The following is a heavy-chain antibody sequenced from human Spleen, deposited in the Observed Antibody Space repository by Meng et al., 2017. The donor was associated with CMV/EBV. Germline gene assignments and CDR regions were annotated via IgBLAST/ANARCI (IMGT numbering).Heavy chain of an antibody. D-gene: IGHD2-2*02. CDR3: ARDSRHCTSASCYSWYFDL. V-gene: IGHV1-2*06. Sequence: QVQLVQSGAEVKKPGAAVKSSCTASGYTFTGYYMHWVRQAPGQGLEWMGRINPNSGATEYAQNFQGRVTMTRDTSISTAYMELSRLRSDDTAVYYCARDSRHCTSASCYSWYFDLWGRGTLVTVSS. J-gene: IGHJ2*01. CDR1: GYTFTGYY. CDR2: INPNSGAT.